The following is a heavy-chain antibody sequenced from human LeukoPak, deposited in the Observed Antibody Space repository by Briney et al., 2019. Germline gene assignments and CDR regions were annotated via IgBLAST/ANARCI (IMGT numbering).Heavy chain of an antibody. D-gene: IGHD5-18*01. CDR3: AREDSKDSFDY. J-gene: IGHJ4*02. CDR1: GFTFSSFW. V-gene: IGHV3-7*05. CDR2: IKQDGSEK. Sequence: PGGSLRLSCAASGFTFSSFWMNWVRQAPGKGLEWVANIKQDGSEKKYVDSVKGRFTISRDNAKNSLYLQMNSLRAEDTAVYYCAREDSKDSFDYWGQGTLVTVSS.